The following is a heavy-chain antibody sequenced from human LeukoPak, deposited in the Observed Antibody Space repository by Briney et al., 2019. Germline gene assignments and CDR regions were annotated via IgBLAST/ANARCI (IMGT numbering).Heavy chain of an antibody. CDR3: AREQRGTMVRGVIYYYYGMDV. Sequence: ASVKVSCKASGYTFTSYDINWVRQATGQGLEWMGWMNPNSGNTGYAQKFQGRVTMTRNTSISTAYMELRSLRSDDTAVYYCAREQRGTMVRGVIYYYYGMDVWGQGTTVTVSS. D-gene: IGHD3-10*01. CDR1: GYTFTSYD. CDR2: MNPNSGNT. V-gene: IGHV1-8*01. J-gene: IGHJ6*02.